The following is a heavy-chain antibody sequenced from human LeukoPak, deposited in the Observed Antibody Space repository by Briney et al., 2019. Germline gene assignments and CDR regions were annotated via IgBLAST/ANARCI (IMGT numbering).Heavy chain of an antibody. CDR2: INHSGST. CDR3: ARVDGYSSSWFFDY. D-gene: IGHD6-13*01. V-gene: IGHV4-34*01. J-gene: IGHJ4*02. CDR1: GGSFSGYY. Sequence: SETLSLTCAFYGGSFSGYYWSWIRQPPGKGLEWIGEINHSGSTNYNPSLKSRVTISVDTSKNQFSLKLSSVTAADTAVYYCARVDGYSSSWFFDYWGQGTLVTVSS.